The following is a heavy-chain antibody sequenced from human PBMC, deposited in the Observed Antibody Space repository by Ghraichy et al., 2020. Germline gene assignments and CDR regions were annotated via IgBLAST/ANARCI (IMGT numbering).Heavy chain of an antibody. CDR1: GYTFTGYY. CDR2: INPNSGGT. Sequence: ASVKVSCKASGYTFTGYYMHWVRQAPGQGLEWMGWINPNSGGTNYAQKFQGRVTMTRDTSISTAYMELSRLRSDDTAVYYCARVFPPLGYGDYGGGFDYWGQGTLVTVSS. D-gene: IGHD4-17*01. CDR3: ARVFPPLGYGDYGGGFDY. J-gene: IGHJ4*02. V-gene: IGHV1-2*02.